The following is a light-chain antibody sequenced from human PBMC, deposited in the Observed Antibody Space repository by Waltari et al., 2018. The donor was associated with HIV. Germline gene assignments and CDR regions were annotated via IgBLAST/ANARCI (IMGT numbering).Light chain of an antibody. V-gene: IGLV3-21*02. Sequence: SYVLTQPPSVSVAPGQTARITCSGNNIGSKGVHWYQHKPGQAPVLVVHDDSDRPSGIPDQFSGSKSGSTATLSISGAEVGDEADYYCAAWTDSLTAVVFGGGTKLSVL. J-gene: IGLJ2*01. CDR2: DDS. CDR3: AAWTDSLTAVV. CDR1: NIGSKG.